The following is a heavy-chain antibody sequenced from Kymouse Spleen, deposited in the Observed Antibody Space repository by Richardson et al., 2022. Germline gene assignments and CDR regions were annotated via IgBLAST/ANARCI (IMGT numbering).Heavy chain of an antibody. J-gene: IGHJ6*02. D-gene: IGHD3-10*01. V-gene: IGHV4-39*01. CDR3: ARSTMVRGVKNYYYYGMDV. Sequence: QLQLQESGPGLVKPSETLSLTCTVSGGSISSSSYYWGWIRQPPGKGLEWIGSIYYSGSTYYNPSLKSRVTISVDTSKNQFSLKLSSVTAADTAVYYCARSTMVRGVKNYYYYGMDVWGQGTTVTVSS. CDR2: IYYSGST. CDR1: GGSISSSSYY.